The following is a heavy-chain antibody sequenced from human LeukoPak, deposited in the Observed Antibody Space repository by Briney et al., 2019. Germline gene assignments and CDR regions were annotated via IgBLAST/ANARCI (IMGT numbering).Heavy chain of an antibody. J-gene: IGHJ3*02. CDR2: MNPNSGNT. CDR3: ARGYPPVLLWFGELSGTDAFDI. V-gene: IGHV1-8*01. Sequence: ASVKVSCKASGYTFTSYDINWVRQATGQGLEWMGWMNPNSGNTGYAQKFQGRVTMTRNTSISTAYMELSSLRSEDTAVYYCARGYPPVLLWFGELSGTDAFDIWGQGTMVTDSS. CDR1: GYTFTSYD. D-gene: IGHD3-10*01.